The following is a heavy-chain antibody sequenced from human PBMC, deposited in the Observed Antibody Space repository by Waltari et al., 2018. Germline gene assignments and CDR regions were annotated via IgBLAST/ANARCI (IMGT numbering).Heavy chain of an antibody. CDR2: IFYAGNT. CDR3: ASHQGASFDY. CDR1: GASITSRY. V-gene: IGHV4-59*11. Sequence: QVQLQESGPGLVQSSETLSLTCTVSGASITSRYWSWIRQSPGKGLEWIGYIFYAGNTTYNTALSSRVAISIDTSKTQFSLELKSVTAADTAVYYCASHQGASFDYWGQGSLVTVSS. J-gene: IGHJ4*02.